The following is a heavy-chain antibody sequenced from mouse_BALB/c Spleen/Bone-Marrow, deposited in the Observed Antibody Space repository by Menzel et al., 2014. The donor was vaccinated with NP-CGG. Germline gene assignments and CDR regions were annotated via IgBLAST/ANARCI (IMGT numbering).Heavy chain of an antibody. CDR1: GFTFSTYA. CDR2: IYSGGST. J-gene: IGHJ1*01. CDR3: PRRSYGYWSLNV. V-gene: IGHV5-6-5*01. D-gene: IGHD1-1*01. Sequence: EVQGVESGGGLVKPGGSLKLSCAASGFTFSTYAMSWVRQTPEKRLEWVASIYSGGSTYYPDSVKGRFTISRDNARNIRSLKMKSLRSEATASYNGPRRSYGYWSLNVWGQGTPVTVS.